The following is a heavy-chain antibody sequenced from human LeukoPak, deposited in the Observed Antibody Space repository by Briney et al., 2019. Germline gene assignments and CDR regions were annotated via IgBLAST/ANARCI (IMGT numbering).Heavy chain of an antibody. CDR2: ISGSGGST. CDR3: AKDLHSIAMAGPDAFDI. Sequence: GGSLRLSCAASGFTFSSYAMSWVRQAPGKGLEWVSAISGSGGSTYYADSVKGRFTISRDNSKNTLYLQMNSLRAEDTAVYYCAKDLHSIAMAGPDAFDIWGQGTMVTVSS. J-gene: IGHJ3*02. V-gene: IGHV3-23*01. CDR1: GFTFSSYA. D-gene: IGHD6-19*01.